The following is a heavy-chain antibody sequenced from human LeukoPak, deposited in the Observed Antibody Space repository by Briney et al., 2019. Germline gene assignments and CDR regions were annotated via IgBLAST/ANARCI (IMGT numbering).Heavy chain of an antibody. J-gene: IGHJ4*02. V-gene: IGHV1-18*01. CDR2: ISAYNGNT. D-gene: IGHD3-9*01. CDR1: GYTFTSYD. CDR3: AREGLRYFDWLGTDY. Sequence: ASVKVSCKASGYTFTSYDISWVRQAPGQGLEWMGWISAYNGNTNYAQKLQGRVTMTTDTSTSTAYMELRSLRSDDTAVYYCAREGLRYFDWLGTDYWGQGTLVTVSS.